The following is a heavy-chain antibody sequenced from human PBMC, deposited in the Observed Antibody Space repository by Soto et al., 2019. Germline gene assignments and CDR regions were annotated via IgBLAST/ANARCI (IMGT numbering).Heavy chain of an antibody. D-gene: IGHD6-13*01. CDR3: ARVSIAAAGTAFYYGMDV. CDR1: GGSISSSNW. Sequence: LSLTCAVSGGSISSSNWWSWVRQPPGKGLEWIGEIYHSGSTNYNPSLKSRVTISVDKSKNQFSLKLSSVTAADTAVYYCARVSIAAAGTAFYYGMDVWGQGTTVTVSS. V-gene: IGHV4-4*02. CDR2: IYHSGST. J-gene: IGHJ6*02.